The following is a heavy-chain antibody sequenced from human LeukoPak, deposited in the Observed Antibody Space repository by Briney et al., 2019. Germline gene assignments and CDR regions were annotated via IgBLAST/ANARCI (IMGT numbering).Heavy chain of an antibody. Sequence: GGSLRLSCAASGFTSDDYAMHWVRHGPGKGLEWVSLISGDGSRTYYADSVKGRFTISRDNAKNSLYLQMNRLRTEDTAVYYCSRSLDYWGQGALVTVSS. CDR1: GFTSDDYA. J-gene: IGHJ4*02. CDR3: SRSLDY. CDR2: ISGDGSRT. V-gene: IGHV3-43*02.